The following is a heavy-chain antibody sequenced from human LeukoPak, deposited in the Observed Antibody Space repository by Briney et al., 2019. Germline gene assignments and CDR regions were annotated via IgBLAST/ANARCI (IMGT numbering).Heavy chain of an antibody. CDR3: ARDRATTPFDY. Sequence: GGSLRLSCAASGFTFSDYYMSWVRQAPGKGLEWVSYISSSGSTIYYADSVKGRFTISRDNAENSLYLQMNSLRAEDTAVYYCARDRATTPFDYWGQGTLVTVSS. D-gene: IGHD4-11*01. J-gene: IGHJ4*02. CDR1: GFTFSDYY. V-gene: IGHV3-11*04. CDR2: ISSSGSTI.